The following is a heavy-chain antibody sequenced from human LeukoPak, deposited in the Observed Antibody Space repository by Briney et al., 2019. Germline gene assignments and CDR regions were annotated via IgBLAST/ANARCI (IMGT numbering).Heavy chain of an antibody. V-gene: IGHV4-34*01. J-gene: IGHJ4*02. CDR1: GFTFSDYY. CDR3: ARNAYCGGDCFTPPHY. Sequence: GSLRLSCAASGFTFSDYYMSWIRQPPGKGLEWIGEINHSGSTNYNPSLKSRVTISVDTSKNQFSLKLSSVTAADTAVYYCARNAYCGGDCFTPPHYWGQGTLVTVSS. D-gene: IGHD2-21*02. CDR2: INHSGST.